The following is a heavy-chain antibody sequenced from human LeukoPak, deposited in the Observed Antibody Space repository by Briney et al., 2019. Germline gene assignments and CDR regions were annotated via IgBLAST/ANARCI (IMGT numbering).Heavy chain of an antibody. Sequence: GGSLRPSCAASGFTFSSYAMSWVRQAPGKGLEWVSAISGSGGSTYYADSAKGRFTISRDNSKNTLYLQMNSLRAEGTAVYYCAKVSIAARAAYDYWGQGTLVTVSS. CDR2: ISGSGGST. J-gene: IGHJ4*02. D-gene: IGHD6-6*01. V-gene: IGHV3-23*01. CDR3: AKVSIAARAAYDY. CDR1: GFTFSSYA.